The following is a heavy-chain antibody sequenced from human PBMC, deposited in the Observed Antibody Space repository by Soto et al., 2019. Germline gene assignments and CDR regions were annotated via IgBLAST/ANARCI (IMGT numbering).Heavy chain of an antibody. CDR3: ARSDSGGTPDV. D-gene: IGHD3-10*01. CDR1: GYTFTSYY. J-gene: IGHJ6*02. Sequence: ASVKVSCKASGYTFTSYYIHWVRQAPGQGLEWMGIIHPSGGSTSYAQKFQGRVTMTRDTSTSTVYMELSSLRSEDTAVYYCARSDSGGTPDVWGQGTTVTVSS. CDR2: IHPSGGST. V-gene: IGHV1-46*01.